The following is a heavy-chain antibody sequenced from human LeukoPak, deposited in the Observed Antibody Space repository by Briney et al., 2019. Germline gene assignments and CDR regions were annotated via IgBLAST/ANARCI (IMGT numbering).Heavy chain of an antibody. CDR3: ARDGATSNEPLDY. V-gene: IGHV1-2*04. J-gene: IGHJ4*02. D-gene: IGHD1-1*01. CDR1: GYTFTGYY. Sequence: VASVKVSCKASGYTFTGYYMHWVRQAPGQGLEWMGWVNPNSGGTNYAQKFQGWVTMTRDTSISTAYMELSRLRSDDTAVYYCARDGATSNEPLDYWGQGTLVTVSS. CDR2: VNPNSGGT.